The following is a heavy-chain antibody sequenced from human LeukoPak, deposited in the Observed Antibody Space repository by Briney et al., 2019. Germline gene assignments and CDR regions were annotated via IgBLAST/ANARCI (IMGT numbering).Heavy chain of an antibody. CDR2: IIAYNGNT. V-gene: IGHV1-18*01. Sequence: ASVKVSCKASVYTFTSYSISWVRHAPGQGLEWRVWIIAYNGNTSYAQKLRCRVTMTTDTSTSTAYMELMRLSSDDTAVYYCARVGTYRSGWYEYEAYWGQGTLVTVSS. CDR1: VYTFTSYS. CDR3: ARVGTYRSGWYEYEAY. J-gene: IGHJ4*02. D-gene: IGHD6-19*01.